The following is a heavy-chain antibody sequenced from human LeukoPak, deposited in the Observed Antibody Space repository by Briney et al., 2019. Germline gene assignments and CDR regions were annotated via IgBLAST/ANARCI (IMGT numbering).Heavy chain of an antibody. D-gene: IGHD4-11*01. CDR3: ASGKVTTIPPYYYYYYMDV. V-gene: IGHV4-30-4*01. J-gene: IGHJ6*03. CDR1: GGSISSGDYY. CDR2: IYYSGST. Sequence: SETLSLTCTVSGGSISSGDYYWSWIRQPPGKGLEWIGYIYYSGSTYYNPSLKSRVTISVDTSKNQFSLKLSSVTAADTAVYYCASGKVTTIPPYYYYYYMDVWGKGTTVTVSS.